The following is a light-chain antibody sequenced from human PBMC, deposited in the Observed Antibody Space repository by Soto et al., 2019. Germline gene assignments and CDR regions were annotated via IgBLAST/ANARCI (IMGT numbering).Light chain of an antibody. J-gene: IGLJ3*02. Sequence: QSVLTQPPSASGTPGQRVTISCSGSSSNIGSNTVNWYQQFPGTAPKLLISTNDQRPSGVPDRFSGSKSGTSASLAISGLQSEDEADYHCAAWDDSLIGPVFGGGTQLTVL. CDR3: AAWDDSLIGPV. CDR2: TND. CDR1: SSNIGSNT. V-gene: IGLV1-44*01.